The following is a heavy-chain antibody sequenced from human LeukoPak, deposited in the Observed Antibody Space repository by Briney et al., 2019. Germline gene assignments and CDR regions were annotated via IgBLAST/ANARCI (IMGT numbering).Heavy chain of an antibody. V-gene: IGHV4-59*01. Sequence: SETLSPTCSVSGGSISSLYWSWIRQPPGKGLEWIGYIYYSGNTNYNPSLKSRVTISVDTSKNQFSLKLSSVTAADTAVYYCATDNSYGSGSYYTWGQGTLVTVSS. J-gene: IGHJ4*02. CDR2: IYYSGNT. D-gene: IGHD3-10*01. CDR1: GGSISSLY. CDR3: ATDNSYGSGSYYT.